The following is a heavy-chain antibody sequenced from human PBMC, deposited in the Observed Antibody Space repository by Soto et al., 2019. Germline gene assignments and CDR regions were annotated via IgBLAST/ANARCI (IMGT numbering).Heavy chain of an antibody. CDR3: AKKRWFGYFDL. D-gene: IGHD3-10*01. V-gene: IGHV3-23*01. CDR1: GFTFSSYA. Sequence: EVQLLESGGGLVQPGGSLRLSCAASGFTFSSYAMTWVRQAPGKGLEWVSGIGGSGGSTYYADSVRGRFTISRDNSKNTLYLEVNSLRGEDTGGFYCAKKRWFGYFDLWGRGALVT. J-gene: IGHJ2*01. CDR2: IGGSGGST.